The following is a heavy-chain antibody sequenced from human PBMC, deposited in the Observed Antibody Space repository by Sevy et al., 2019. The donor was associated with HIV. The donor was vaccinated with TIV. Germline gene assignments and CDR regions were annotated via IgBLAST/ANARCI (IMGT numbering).Heavy chain of an antibody. Sequence: GGSLRLSCAASGFTFSSYSMNWVRQAPGKGLEWVSYISSSSRTIYYADSVKGRFTISRDNAKNSLYLQMNSLRDEDAAAYYCAGDGTTPNSYGYYSYYDLDAWGQGTTVTVFS. J-gene: IGHJ6*02. CDR3: AGDGTTPNSYGYYSYYDLDA. CDR1: GFTFSSYS. D-gene: IGHD3-22*01. V-gene: IGHV3-48*02. CDR2: ISSSSRTI.